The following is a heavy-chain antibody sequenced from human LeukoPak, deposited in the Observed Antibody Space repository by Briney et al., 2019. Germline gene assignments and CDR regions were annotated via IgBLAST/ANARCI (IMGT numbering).Heavy chain of an antibody. CDR2: INPNSGAT. CDR1: GYTFTGYY. D-gene: IGHD3-9*01. CDR3: ARTRMPYDILTGDY. J-gene: IGHJ4*02. V-gene: IGHV1-2*02. Sequence: ASVKVSCKASGYTFTGYYMNWVRQAPGQGLEWMGWINPNSGATNYAQKLQGRVTMTTDTSTSTAYMELRSLRSDDTAVYYCARTRMPYDILTGDYWGQGTLVTVSS.